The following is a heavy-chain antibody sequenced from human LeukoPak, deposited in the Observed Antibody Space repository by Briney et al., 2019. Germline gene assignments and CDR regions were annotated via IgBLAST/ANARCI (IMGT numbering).Heavy chain of an antibody. CDR2: ISFDGSIE. CDR3: AKDPHSSSWYYFDS. CDR1: GFTFSSYG. D-gene: IGHD6-13*01. J-gene: IGHJ4*02. V-gene: IGHV3-30*18. Sequence: PGKSLRLSCAASGFTFSSYGMHWVRQTPGKGLEWVALISFDGSIEYYADSVKGRFTISRDNSKNTLYLQMNSLRAEDTAFYYCAKDPHSSSWYYFDSWGQGTLVTVSS.